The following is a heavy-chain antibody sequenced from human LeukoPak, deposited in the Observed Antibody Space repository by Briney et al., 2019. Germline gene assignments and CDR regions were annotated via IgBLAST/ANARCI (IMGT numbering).Heavy chain of an antibody. CDR2: ISYDGSNK. D-gene: IGHD4-11*01. CDR1: GFTFSSYA. J-gene: IGHJ4*02. CDR3: ARDERSTAPFGH. Sequence: GGSLRLSCAASGFTFSSYAMHWVRQAPGKGLEWVAVISYDGSNKYYADSVKGRFTISRDNSKNTLYLRMNSLRAEDTAVYYCARDERSTAPFGHWGQGTLVTVSS. V-gene: IGHV3-30-3*01.